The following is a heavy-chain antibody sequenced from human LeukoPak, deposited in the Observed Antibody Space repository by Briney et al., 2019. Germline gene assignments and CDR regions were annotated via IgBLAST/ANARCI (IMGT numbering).Heavy chain of an antibody. D-gene: IGHD6-13*01. Sequence: SETLSLTCTVSGGSISSSSYYWGWIRQPPGKGLEWIGSIYYSGSTYYNPSLKSRVTISVDTSKNQFSLKLSSVTAADTAVYYCARVFARAAGTKDFAFDIWGQGTMVTVSS. J-gene: IGHJ3*02. V-gene: IGHV4-39*07. CDR3: ARVFARAAGTKDFAFDI. CDR2: IYYSGST. CDR1: GGSISSSSYY.